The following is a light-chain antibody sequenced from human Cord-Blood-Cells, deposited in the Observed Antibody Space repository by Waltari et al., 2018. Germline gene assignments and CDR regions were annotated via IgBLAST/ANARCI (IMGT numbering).Light chain of an antibody. CDR2: EVS. CDR3: SSYAGSNNWV. J-gene: IGLJ3*02. V-gene: IGLV2-8*01. Sequence: QSALTQPPPASRSPGQSVTISCPGTSSDVRAYNSVPWDHQHPGKAPRLMIYEVSKGPSGVPDRFSGAKSGNTASLTVSGLQAEDEADYYCSSYAGSNNWVCGGGTKLTVL. CDR1: SSDVRAYNS.